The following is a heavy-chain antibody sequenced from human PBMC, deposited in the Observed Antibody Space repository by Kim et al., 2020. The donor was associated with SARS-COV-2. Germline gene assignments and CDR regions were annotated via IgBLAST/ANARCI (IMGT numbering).Heavy chain of an antibody. Sequence: GGSLRLSCAASGFTVSSNYMSWVRQAPGKGLEWVSVIYSGGSTYYADSVKGRFTISRDNSKNTLYLQMNSLRAEDTAVYYCARDPGSYYFDYWGQGTLVTVSS. CDR2: IYSGGST. J-gene: IGHJ4*02. D-gene: IGHD1-26*01. V-gene: IGHV3-66*02. CDR1: GFTVSSNY. CDR3: ARDPGSYYFDY.